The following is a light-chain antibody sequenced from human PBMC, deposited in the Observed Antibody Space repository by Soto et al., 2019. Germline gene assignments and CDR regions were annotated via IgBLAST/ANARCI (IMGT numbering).Light chain of an antibody. J-gene: IGKJ4*01. V-gene: IGKV1D-13*01. Sequence: AIQLTQSPSSLSASVGDRVTITCRASQASSSALAWDQQKPGKATKLLIYDACSLESGIPSRCSGSGSGTDFTLTISSLQPEDFATYYCHQFNNYPLTFGGGTKVDIK. CDR1: QASSSA. CDR2: DAC. CDR3: HQFNNYPLT.